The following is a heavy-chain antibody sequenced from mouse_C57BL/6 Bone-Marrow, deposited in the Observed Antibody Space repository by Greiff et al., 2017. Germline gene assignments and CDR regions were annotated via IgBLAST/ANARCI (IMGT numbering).Heavy chain of an antibody. V-gene: IGHV1-64*01. CDR1: GYTFTSYW. CDR2: IHPNSGST. Sequence: VQLQQPGAELVKPGASVKLSCKASGYTFTSYWMHWVKPRPGPGLEWIGMIHPNSGSTNYNEKFKSKATLTVDKSSSTAYMQLSSLTSEDSAVYYGARPLIYYYGSRWYFDVWGTGTTVTVSS. D-gene: IGHD1-1*01. CDR3: ARPLIYYYGSRWYFDV. J-gene: IGHJ1*03.